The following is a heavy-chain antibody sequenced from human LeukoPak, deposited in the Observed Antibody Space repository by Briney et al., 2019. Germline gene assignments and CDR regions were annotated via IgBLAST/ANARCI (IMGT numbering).Heavy chain of an antibody. V-gene: IGHV3-48*01. CDR1: GFTFSVYS. Sequence: HGGPLRLSCAASGFTFSVYSMTWVRQAPGKGLEWVSYISGSSTIYYADSVKGRFTISRDNSKNTLYLQMNSLRAEDTAVYYCAKTMRGSSTYDAFDIWGQGTMVTVSS. CDR3: AKTMRGSSTYDAFDI. D-gene: IGHD1-26*01. J-gene: IGHJ3*02. CDR2: ISGSSTI.